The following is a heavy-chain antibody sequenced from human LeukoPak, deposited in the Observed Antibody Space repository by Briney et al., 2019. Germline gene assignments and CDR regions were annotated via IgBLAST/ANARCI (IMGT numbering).Heavy chain of an antibody. CDR3: AGTTVVTRGYFDY. V-gene: IGHV3-7*01. CDR1: GFTFSSYC. J-gene: IGHJ4*02. Sequence: GGSLRLSCAASGFTFSSYCMSWVRQAPGKGLEWVANIKQDGSEEYYVDSVKGRFTISRDNAKNSLYLQMNSLRAEDTAVYYCAGTTVVTRGYFDYWGQGTLVTVSS. D-gene: IGHD4-23*01. CDR2: IKQDGSEE.